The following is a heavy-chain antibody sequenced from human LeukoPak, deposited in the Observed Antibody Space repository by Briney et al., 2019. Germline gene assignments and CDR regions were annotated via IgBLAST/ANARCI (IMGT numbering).Heavy chain of an antibody. Sequence: GGPLRFTCAASGFTFSSYWLNWVRPAPGKELMWVSRINSDGSSTSYADSVKGRFTISRDNAKNTLYLQMNSLRAEDTAVYYCASSIGRWELLGYNWFDPWGQGTLVTVSS. CDR3: ASSIGRWELLGYNWFDP. CDR1: GFTFSSYW. D-gene: IGHD1-26*01. V-gene: IGHV3-74*01. CDR2: INSDGSST. J-gene: IGHJ5*02.